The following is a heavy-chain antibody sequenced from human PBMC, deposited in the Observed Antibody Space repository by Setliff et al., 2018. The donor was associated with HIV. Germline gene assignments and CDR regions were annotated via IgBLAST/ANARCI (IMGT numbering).Heavy chain of an antibody. CDR2: ISDSANYI. Sequence: GGSLRLSCEASGFTFNNYALNWVRQAPGKGLEWVSSISDSANYIYYANPVKGRFTISRDNAKNSLYLQMDSLRAEDTAVYYCARGEGYCSGGSCYYSWFDPWGQGTLVTVSS. CDR1: GFTFNNYA. D-gene: IGHD2-15*01. V-gene: IGHV3-21*01. CDR3: ARGEGYCSGGSCYYSWFDP. J-gene: IGHJ5*02.